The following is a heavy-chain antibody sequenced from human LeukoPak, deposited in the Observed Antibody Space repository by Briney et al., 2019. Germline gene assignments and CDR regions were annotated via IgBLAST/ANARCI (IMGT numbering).Heavy chain of an antibody. CDR3: AKEGDWDRGGNYSLDY. CDR1: GFTFSSYG. J-gene: IGHJ4*02. V-gene: IGHV3-30*02. D-gene: IGHD1-26*01. CDR2: IPYDGSNK. Sequence: GGSLRLSCAASGFTFSSYGMHWVRQAPGKGLEWVAFIPYDGSNKYYADSVKGRFTISRDNSKFNLYLQMNSLRAEDTAVYFCAKEGDWDRGGNYSLDYWGQGTLVTVSS.